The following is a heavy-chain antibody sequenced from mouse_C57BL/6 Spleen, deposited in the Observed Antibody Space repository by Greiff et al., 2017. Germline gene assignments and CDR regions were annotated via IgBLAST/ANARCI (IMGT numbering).Heavy chain of an antibody. CDR2: INPSTGGT. Sequence: VQLQQSGPELVKPGASVKISCKASGYSFTGYYMNWVKQSPEKSLEWIGEINPSTGGTTYNQKFKAKATLTVDKSSSTAYMQLKSLTSEDSAVYYCARRDYGSPNWYFDVWGTGTTVTVSS. CDR1: GYSFTGYY. CDR3: ARRDYGSPNWYFDV. D-gene: IGHD1-1*01. J-gene: IGHJ1*03. V-gene: IGHV1-42*01.